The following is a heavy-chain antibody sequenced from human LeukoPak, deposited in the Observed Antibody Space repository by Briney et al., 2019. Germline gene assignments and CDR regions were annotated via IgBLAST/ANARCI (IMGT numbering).Heavy chain of an antibody. J-gene: IGHJ3*02. Sequence: GASLKISCKGSGYSFTSYWIACVRQMPRKGLEWMGIIYPGDSDTRYSPSFQGQVTISADKSISTAYLQWSSLKASDTAMYYCARRIVAQGNAFDIWGQGTMVTVSS. D-gene: IGHD1-26*01. CDR1: GYSFTSYW. CDR2: IYPGDSDT. CDR3: ARRIVAQGNAFDI. V-gene: IGHV5-51*01.